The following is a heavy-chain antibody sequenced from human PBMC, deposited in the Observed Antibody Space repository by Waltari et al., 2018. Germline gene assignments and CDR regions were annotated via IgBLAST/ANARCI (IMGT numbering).Heavy chain of an antibody. CDR2: ISGGGTGT. CDR1: GVPCSGYA. V-gene: IGHV3-23*03. Sequence: EVQLLESGGGLVQPGGSLRLSCAASGVPCSGYAMSWVHQAPGKGLEWVSFISGGGTGTYYGDSVKGRFTISRDNSKSTVYLQMNSLRAEDTAVYYCARCTGGSCYGFDYWGQGTLVTVSS. CDR3: ARCTGGSCYGFDY. D-gene: IGHD2-15*01. J-gene: IGHJ4*02.